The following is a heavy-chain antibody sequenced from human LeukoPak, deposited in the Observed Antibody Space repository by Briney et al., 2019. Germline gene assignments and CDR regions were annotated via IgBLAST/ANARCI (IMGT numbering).Heavy chain of an antibody. CDR1: GFTFSSYA. Sequence: PRGSLRLSCEASGFTFSSYAMSWVRQAPGKGLEWVSGVTISGGGPYYTHSVKGRFTISRDNSKNTLFLQMTSLRVEDTAVYYCANLRGRGAYACSGASCYSYWGQGTLVTVSP. J-gene: IGHJ4*02. CDR3: ANLRGRGAYACSGASCYSY. CDR2: VTISGGGP. V-gene: IGHV3-23*01. D-gene: IGHD2-15*01.